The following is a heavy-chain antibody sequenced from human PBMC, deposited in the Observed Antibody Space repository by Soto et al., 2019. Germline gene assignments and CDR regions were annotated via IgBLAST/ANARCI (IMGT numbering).Heavy chain of an antibody. Sequence: QVQLQESGPGLVKPSETLSLTCTIPGDSINSYYWSWIRQPPGKGLEWIGYVYYSGSTNYNPSLKSRVTISLDTSKNQFSLRLSSATAADTAVYYCATGRYYFGSENWGQGTLVTVSS. CDR3: ATGRYYFGSEN. V-gene: IGHV4-59*01. J-gene: IGHJ4*02. D-gene: IGHD3-10*01. CDR1: GDSINSYY. CDR2: VYYSGST.